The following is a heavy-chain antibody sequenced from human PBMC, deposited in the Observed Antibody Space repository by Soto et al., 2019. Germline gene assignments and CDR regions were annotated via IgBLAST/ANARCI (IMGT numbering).Heavy chain of an antibody. Sequence: PSETLSLTCTVSGGSINSNNYYWAWIRQPPGKGLAWIASIYYDGSTYYNTSLKSRVTISRDTSKNQFSLRLTSMTAADTAVYYCAKVVVAATRPGPFDYWGQGTLVTVSS. J-gene: IGHJ4*02. CDR2: IYYDGST. CDR1: GGSINSNNYY. CDR3: AKVVVAATRPGPFDY. D-gene: IGHD2-15*01. V-gene: IGHV4-39*02.